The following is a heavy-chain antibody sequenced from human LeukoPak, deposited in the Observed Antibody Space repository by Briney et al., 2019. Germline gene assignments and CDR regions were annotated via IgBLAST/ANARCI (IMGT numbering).Heavy chain of an antibody. CDR3: ARGGDYLDF. V-gene: IGHV3-7*05. CDR1: RFTFSIYW. Sequence: GGSLRLFCAASRFTFSIYWMSWVRQAPGKGLEWVANIKQDGSEKYYVDSVKGRFTISRDNANNSLYLQMNSLRAEDTAVYYCARGGDYLDFWGQGTLVTVSS. CDR2: IKQDGSEK. J-gene: IGHJ4*02.